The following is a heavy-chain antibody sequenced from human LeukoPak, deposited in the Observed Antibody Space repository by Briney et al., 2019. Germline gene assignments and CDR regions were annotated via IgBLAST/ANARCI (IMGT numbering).Heavy chain of an antibody. D-gene: IGHD6-13*01. V-gene: IGHV3-7*03. J-gene: IGHJ4*02. CDR2: IKQDGSEK. CDR1: GFTFRNFW. Sequence: PGGSLRLSCAASGFTFRNFWMTWVRQAPGKGLEWVANIKQDGSEKHYVDSVKGRFTISRDNAKNSLYLQMNSLRAEDTAVYYCARSTWYKIDYWGQGTLVTVSS. CDR3: ARSTWYKIDY.